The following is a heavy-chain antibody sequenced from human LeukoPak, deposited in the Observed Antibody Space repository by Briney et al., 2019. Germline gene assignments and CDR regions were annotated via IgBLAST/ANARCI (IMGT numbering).Heavy chain of an antibody. J-gene: IGHJ4*02. CDR3: ARAADCSGGSCYVGY. D-gene: IGHD2-15*01. V-gene: IGHV3-7*01. Sequence: PGGSLRLSCAASGFTFSSYWMSWVRQAPGKGLEWVANIKQDGSEKYYVDSVKGRFTISRDNAKNSLYLQMNSPRAEDTAVYYCARAADCSGGSCYVGYWGQGTLVTVSS. CDR2: IKQDGSEK. CDR1: GFTFSSYW.